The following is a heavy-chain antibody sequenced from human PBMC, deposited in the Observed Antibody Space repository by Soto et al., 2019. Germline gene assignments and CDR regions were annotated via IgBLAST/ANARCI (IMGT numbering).Heavy chain of an antibody. CDR3: ASPSPNSSSWYYLDY. CDR1: GFTFSSYA. Sequence: QVQLVESGGGVVQPGRSLRLSCAASGFTFSSYAMHWVRQAPGKGLEWVAVISYDGSNKYYADSVKGRFTISRDNSKNTLYLQMNSLRAEDTAVYYCASPSPNSSSWYYLDYWGQGTLVTVSS. V-gene: IGHV3-30-3*01. D-gene: IGHD6-13*01. CDR2: ISYDGSNK. J-gene: IGHJ4*02.